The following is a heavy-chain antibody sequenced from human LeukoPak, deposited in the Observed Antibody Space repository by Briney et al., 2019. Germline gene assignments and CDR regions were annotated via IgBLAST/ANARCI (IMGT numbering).Heavy chain of an antibody. CDR1: GYTLTELS. Sequence: GASVKVSCKVSGYTLTELSMHWVRQAPGEGLEWMGGFDPEDGETIYAQKFQGRVTMTEDTSTDTAYMELSSLRSEDTAVYYCATDSSLYSSSWTDLDYWGQGTLVTVSS. CDR2: FDPEDGET. V-gene: IGHV1-24*01. D-gene: IGHD6-13*01. J-gene: IGHJ4*02. CDR3: ATDSSLYSSSWTDLDY.